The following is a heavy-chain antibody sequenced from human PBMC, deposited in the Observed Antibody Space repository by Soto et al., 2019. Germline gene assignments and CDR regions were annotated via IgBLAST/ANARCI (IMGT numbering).Heavy chain of an antibody. D-gene: IGHD6-13*01. CDR2: INWNSGDI. CDR1: GFTCDDFA. J-gene: IGHJ2*01. V-gene: IGHV3-9*01. CDR3: VKDFGAAGAYWYFDL. Sequence: QLAESGGGLVQPGRSLRLSCAASGFTCDDFAMHWVRQAPGKGLEWISGINWNSGDIDYADSVRGRFTISRDNAKNALYLQMTSVRAEDAAFSYCVKDFGAAGAYWYFDLWGRGTLVTVSS.